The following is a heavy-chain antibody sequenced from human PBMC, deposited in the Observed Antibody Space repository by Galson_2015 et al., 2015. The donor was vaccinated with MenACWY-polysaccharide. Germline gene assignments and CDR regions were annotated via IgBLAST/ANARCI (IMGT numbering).Heavy chain of an antibody. CDR1: GDSVSSYSAG. D-gene: IGHD3-16*02. V-gene: IGHV6-1*01. J-gene: IGHJ5*02. CDR3: AGGGLVRGALGWIDP. CDR2: TYYRSTWYI. Sequence: CAISGDSVSSYSAGWNWIRQSPSRGLEWLGRTYYRSTWYIDYAVSVNGRISITPDTSRNRFSLQLSSVTPEDTAIYYCAGGGLVRGALGWIDPWGPGILVTVSS.